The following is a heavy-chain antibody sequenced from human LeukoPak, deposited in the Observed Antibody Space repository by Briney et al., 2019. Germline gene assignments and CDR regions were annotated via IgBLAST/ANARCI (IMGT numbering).Heavy chain of an antibody. J-gene: IGHJ4*02. D-gene: IGHD3-3*01. CDR3: ARDLRYYDFWSGYYYHDY. V-gene: IGHV3-21*01. Sequence: GGCLRLSCAASGFTFSSYSWNWVREARGKGLEWVSSISSSSSYIYYADSVKGRFTISRDNAKNSLYLQMNSLRAEDTAVYYCARDLRYYDFWSGYYYHDYWGQGTLVTVSS. CDR1: GFTFSSYS. CDR2: ISSSSSYI.